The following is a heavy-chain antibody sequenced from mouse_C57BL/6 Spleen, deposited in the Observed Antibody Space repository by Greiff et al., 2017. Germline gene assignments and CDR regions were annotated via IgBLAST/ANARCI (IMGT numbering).Heavy chain of an antibody. D-gene: IGHD2-1*01. V-gene: IGHV3-6*01. Sequence: EVKLQESGPGLVKPSQSLSLTCSVTVYSITSGYYWNWIRQFPGNKLEWMGYISYDGSNNYNPSLKNRISITRDTSKNQFFLKLNSVTTEDTATYYCASEDCNSFAHWCEGTLVIVSA. CDR2: ISYDGSN. CDR3: ASEDCNSFAH. J-gene: IGHJ3*01. CDR1: VYSITSGYY.